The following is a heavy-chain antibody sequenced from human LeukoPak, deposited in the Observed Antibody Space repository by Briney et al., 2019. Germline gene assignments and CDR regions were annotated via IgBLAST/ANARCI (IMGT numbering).Heavy chain of an antibody. CDR1: GFTFSSYS. Sequence: PGGSLRLSCAASGFTFSSYSMNWVRQAPGKGLEWISYITTSGGAKNYADSVKGRFTISRDNSKNTLYLQMNSLRAEDTAVYYCAGGIAAAGTSGNDYWGQGTLVTVSS. D-gene: IGHD6-13*01. V-gene: IGHV3-48*01. CDR2: ITTSGGAK. CDR3: AGGIAAAGTSGNDY. J-gene: IGHJ4*02.